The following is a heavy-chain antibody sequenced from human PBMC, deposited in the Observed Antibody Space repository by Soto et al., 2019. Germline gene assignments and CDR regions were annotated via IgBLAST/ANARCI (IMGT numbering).Heavy chain of an antibody. CDR1: GFMFNRYS. Sequence: EMQLVESGGGLVQPGASLRLSCAASGFMFNRYSMNWVRQAPGKGLEWVAYISSSGANVYYANSVRGRLTISRDNVNKLVYLQMNSLRDADTAHYYCARDLGIFVGMDVWGQGTTVAVSS. D-gene: IGHD1-26*01. V-gene: IGHV3-48*02. J-gene: IGHJ6*02. CDR3: ARDLGIFVGMDV. CDR2: ISSSGANV.